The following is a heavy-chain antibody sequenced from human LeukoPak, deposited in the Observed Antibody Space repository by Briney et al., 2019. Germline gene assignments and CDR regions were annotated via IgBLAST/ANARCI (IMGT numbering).Heavy chain of an antibody. Sequence: GASVKVSCKASGYTFTSYGISWVRQAPGQGLEWMGWISAYNGNTNYAQKLQGRVTMTTDTSTSTAYMELRSLRSDDTAVYYCARDSSMRWLNGVDYWGQGTLVTVSS. V-gene: IGHV1-18*01. CDR2: ISAYNGNT. D-gene: IGHD6-19*01. J-gene: IGHJ4*02. CDR3: ARDSSMRWLNGVDY. CDR1: GYTFTSYG.